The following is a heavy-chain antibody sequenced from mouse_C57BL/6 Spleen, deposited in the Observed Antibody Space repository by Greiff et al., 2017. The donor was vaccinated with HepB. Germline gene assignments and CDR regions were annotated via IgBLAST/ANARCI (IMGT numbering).Heavy chain of an antibody. CDR2: INPNNGGT. V-gene: IGHV1-22*01. Sequence: EVQLQQSGPELVKPGASVKLSCKASGYTFTDYNMHWVKQSHGKSLEWIGYINPNNGGTSYNQKFKGKATLTVNKSSSTAYMELRSLTSEDSAVYCCARDCEDRPAWFAYWGQGTLVTVSA. CDR3: ARDCEDRPAWFAY. J-gene: IGHJ3*01. CDR1: GYTFTDYN.